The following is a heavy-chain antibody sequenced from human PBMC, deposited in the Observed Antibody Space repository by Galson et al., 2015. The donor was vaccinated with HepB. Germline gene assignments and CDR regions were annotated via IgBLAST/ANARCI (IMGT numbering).Heavy chain of an antibody. CDR1: GFTFSASS. D-gene: IGHD5-24*01. Sequence: SLRLSCAASGFTFSASSIHWVRQASGKGLEWVGRIRSKGNGHATAYAASLQGRFTISRDDSENTSYLQMNSLKTEDTAVYFCRRVKMTEETTQFDWGQGSLVTVSS. J-gene: IGHJ1*01. CDR3: RRVKMTEETTQFD. CDR2: IRSKGNGHAT. V-gene: IGHV3-73*01.